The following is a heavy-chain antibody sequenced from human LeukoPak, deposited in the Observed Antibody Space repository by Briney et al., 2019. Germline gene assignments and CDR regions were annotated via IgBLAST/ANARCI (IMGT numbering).Heavy chain of an antibody. V-gene: IGHV4-39*07. Sequence: SETLSLTCTVSGGSISSRDYFWGWIRQPPGKGLEWIANIYYSGSTYYNPSLESRVTVSADTSKNRFSLKVTSLTAADTAVYYCLRDKAGSFYGSGGYHFYYNGMDVWGQGTAVTVSS. CDR1: GGSISSRDYF. CDR3: LRDKAGSFYGSGGYHFYYNGMDV. CDR2: IYYSGST. J-gene: IGHJ6*02. D-gene: IGHD3-10*01.